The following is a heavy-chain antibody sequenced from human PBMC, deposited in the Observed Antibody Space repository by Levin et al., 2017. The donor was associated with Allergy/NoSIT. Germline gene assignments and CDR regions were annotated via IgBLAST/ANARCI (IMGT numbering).Heavy chain of an antibody. CDR1: GFTFSSYA. D-gene: IGHD6-19*01. CDR2: ITGGGDST. V-gene: IGHV3-23*01. CDR3: AKLGDGSGWLWYFQH. J-gene: IGHJ1*01. Sequence: GGSLRLSCAASGFTFSSYAMSWVRQAPGKGLEWVSAITGGGDSTYYADSVKGRFTISRDNSKNTLYLQMNSLRAEDTAVYYCAKLGDGSGWLWYFQHWGQGTLVTVSS.